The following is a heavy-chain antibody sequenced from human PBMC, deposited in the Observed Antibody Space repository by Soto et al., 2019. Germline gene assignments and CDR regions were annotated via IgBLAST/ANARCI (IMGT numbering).Heavy chain of an antibody. V-gene: IGHV1-3*05. CDR1: GYTFTSYA. CDR3: ARAWVVVTAPDY. J-gene: IGHJ4*02. D-gene: IGHD2-21*02. CDR2: INAGNGNT. Sequence: QVQLVQSGAEEKKPGASVKVSCKASGYTFTSYAMHWVRQAPGQRLEWMGWINAGNGNTKYSQKFQGRVTTTRDTSASTAYIELSSLRYDDTAGYYCARAWVVVTAPDYWGQGTLVTVSS.